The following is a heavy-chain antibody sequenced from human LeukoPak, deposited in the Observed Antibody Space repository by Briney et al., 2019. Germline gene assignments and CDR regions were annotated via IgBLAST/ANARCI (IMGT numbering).Heavy chain of an antibody. CDR1: GFTFSSYA. V-gene: IGHV3-21*01. CDR2: ISSSSSYI. Sequence: RGSLRLSCAASGFTFSSYAMSWVRQAPGKGLEWVSSISSSSSYIHYADSVKGRFTISRDNAKNSLYLQMNSLRAEDTAVYYCARDLSGGSSWYLDAFDIWGQGTMVTVSS. J-gene: IGHJ3*02. CDR3: ARDLSGGSSWYLDAFDI. D-gene: IGHD6-13*01.